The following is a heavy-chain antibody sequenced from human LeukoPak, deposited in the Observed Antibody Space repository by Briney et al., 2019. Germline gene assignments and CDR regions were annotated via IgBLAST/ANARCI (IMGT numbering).Heavy chain of an antibody. V-gene: IGHV1-46*01. D-gene: IGHD6-19*01. Sequence: ASVKVSCKASGYTFTGYYMHWVRQAPGQGLEWMGIINPSGGSTSYAQKFQGRVTMTRDTSTSTVYMELSSLRSEDTAVYYCARGGYSSGSHDWYFDLWGRGTLVTVSS. CDR1: GYTFTGYY. J-gene: IGHJ2*01. CDR2: INPSGGST. CDR3: ARGGYSSGSHDWYFDL.